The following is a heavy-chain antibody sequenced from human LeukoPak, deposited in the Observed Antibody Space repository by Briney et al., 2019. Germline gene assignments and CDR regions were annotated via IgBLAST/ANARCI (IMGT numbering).Heavy chain of an antibody. CDR2: INAGNGNT. CDR1: GYTFTSYA. D-gene: IGHD5-12*01. V-gene: IGHV1-3*01. J-gene: IGHJ5*02. Sequence: ASVKVSCKASGYTFTSYAMHWVRQAPGQRLEWMGWINAGNGNTKYSQKFQGRVTITRDTSASTAYVELCSLRSEDTAVYYCAREGGGYDPWFDPWGQGTLVTVSS. CDR3: AREGGGYDPWFDP.